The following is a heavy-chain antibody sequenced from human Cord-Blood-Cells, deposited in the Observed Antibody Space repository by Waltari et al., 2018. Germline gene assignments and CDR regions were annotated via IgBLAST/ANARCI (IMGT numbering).Heavy chain of an antibody. Sequence: QVQLQESGPGLVKPSETLSLTCTVSGGSISSYYWSWIRQPAGKGLEWIGRIYTSGSTNYNPSLKSRVTMSVDTSKNQFSLKLSSVTAADTAVYYCARDLFATYYDFWSGYYWFDPWGQGTLVTVSS. CDR2: IYTSGST. D-gene: IGHD3-3*01. CDR1: GGSISSYY. CDR3: ARDLFATYYDFWSGYYWFDP. J-gene: IGHJ5*02. V-gene: IGHV4-4*07.